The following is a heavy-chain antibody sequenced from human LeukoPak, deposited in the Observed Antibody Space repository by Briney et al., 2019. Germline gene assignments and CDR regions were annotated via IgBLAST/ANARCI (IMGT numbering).Heavy chain of an antibody. CDR3: ARHGSTDYFDY. CDR1: GGSIGSTTSY. CDR2: IYYSGST. J-gene: IGHJ4*02. V-gene: IGHV4-39*01. Sequence: PSETLSLTCAVSGGSIGSTTSYWGWIRQPPGKGLEWLGRIYYSGSTFYNPSLRSRVTISVDTSNNQFSLRLSSVTAADTAVYYCARHGSTDYFDYWGQGTLVTVSS. D-gene: IGHD2-2*03.